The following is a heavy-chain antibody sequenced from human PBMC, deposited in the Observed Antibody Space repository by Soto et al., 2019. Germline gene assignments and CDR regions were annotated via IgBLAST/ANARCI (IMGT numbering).Heavy chain of an antibody. CDR3: ARDCSAASCSWSYDP. V-gene: IGHV1-18*01. J-gene: IGHJ5*02. CDR1: GYTFTSYG. Sequence: ASVKVSCKASGYTFTSYGINWVRQAPGQGLEWMGWISVYNGNANFAQEFQGRVTMTTDTSTSTAYMELRNLRSDDTAVYYCARDCSAASCSWSYDPWGQGTLVTVSS. D-gene: IGHD2-15*01. CDR2: ISVYNGNA.